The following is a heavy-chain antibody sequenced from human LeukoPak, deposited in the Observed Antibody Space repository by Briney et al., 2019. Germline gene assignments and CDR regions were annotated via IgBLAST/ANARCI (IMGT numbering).Heavy chain of an antibody. CDR3: AKELYSSGWSDAFDI. Sequence: GRSLRLSCAASGFTFDDYAMHWVRHAPGKGLEWVSGISWNSGSIGYADSVKGRFTISRDNAKNSLYLQMNSLRAEDTALYYCAKELYSSGWSDAFDIWGQGTMVTVSS. J-gene: IGHJ3*02. CDR2: ISWNSGSI. V-gene: IGHV3-9*01. CDR1: GFTFDDYA. D-gene: IGHD6-19*01.